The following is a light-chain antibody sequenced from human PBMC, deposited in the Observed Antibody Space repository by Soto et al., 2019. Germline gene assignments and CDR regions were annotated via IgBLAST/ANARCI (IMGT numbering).Light chain of an antibody. J-gene: IGKJ2*01. Sequence: DIQLTQSPSFLSASVGDRVTITCRASQGIRSYLAWYQQRPGKAPELLIYGASTLRTGVASRFSGSGSGTEFTLTISSLQPEDFATYYCQQSYSTPYTFGQGTKLEIK. V-gene: IGKV1-9*01. CDR2: GAS. CDR3: QQSYSTPYT. CDR1: QGIRSY.